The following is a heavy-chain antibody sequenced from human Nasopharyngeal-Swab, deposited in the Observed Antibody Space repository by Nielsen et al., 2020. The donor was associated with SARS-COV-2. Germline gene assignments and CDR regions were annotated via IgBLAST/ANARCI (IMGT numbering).Heavy chain of an antibody. CDR2: IYYSGST. CDR3: ARDPNSSGGVDAFDI. J-gene: IGHJ3*02. D-gene: IGHD6-19*01. CDR1: GGSISSYY. Sequence: SETLSLTCTVSGGSISSYYWSGIRQPPGKGLEWIGYIYYSGSTNYNPSLKSRVTISVDTSKNQFSLKLSSVTAADTAVYYCARDPNSSGGVDAFDIWGQGTMVTVSS. V-gene: IGHV4-59*13.